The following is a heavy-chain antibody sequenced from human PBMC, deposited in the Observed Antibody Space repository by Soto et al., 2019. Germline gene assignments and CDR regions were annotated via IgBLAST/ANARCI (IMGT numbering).Heavy chain of an antibody. D-gene: IGHD2-2*01. V-gene: IGHV3-74*01. CDR3: ARAKYQPLPDY. CDR1: GFPFSSYW. J-gene: IGHJ4*02. CDR2: INSDGSST. Sequence: EVQLVESGGGLVQPGGSLRLSLAASGFPFSSYWIHWVRKAQGKGRVWVSRINSDGSSTSYADSVKGRFTISRDSAKNTLYLQMNSLRAEDTAVYYCARAKYQPLPDYWGQGTLVTVSS.